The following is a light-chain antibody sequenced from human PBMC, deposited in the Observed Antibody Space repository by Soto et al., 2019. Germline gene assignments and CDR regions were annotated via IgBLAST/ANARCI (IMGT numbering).Light chain of an antibody. CDR1: QGISSY. J-gene: IGKJ1*01. CDR2: AAS. V-gene: IGKV1-9*01. Sequence: DIQLTQSPSFLSASVGDTVTITCRASQGISSYLAWYQQKPGKAPKLLIYAASTLQSGVPSRFSGSGSGTEFTLTISSLQPEDFATYYCQQLNSYPKTFGKGTKVEIK. CDR3: QQLNSYPKT.